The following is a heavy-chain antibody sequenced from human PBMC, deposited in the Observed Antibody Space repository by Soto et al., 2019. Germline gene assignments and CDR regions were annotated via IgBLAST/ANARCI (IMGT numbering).Heavy chain of an antibody. CDR1: GFTFSSYS. D-gene: IGHD3-10*01. Sequence: GGSLRLSCAASGFTFSSYSMNWVRQAPGKGLEWVSYISSSSSTIYYADSVKGRFTISRDNAKNSLYLQMNSLRDEDTAVYYCARGLPGITMVRGIHNWFDPWGQGTLVTVSS. CDR3: ARGLPGITMVRGIHNWFDP. V-gene: IGHV3-48*02. CDR2: ISSSSSTI. J-gene: IGHJ5*02.